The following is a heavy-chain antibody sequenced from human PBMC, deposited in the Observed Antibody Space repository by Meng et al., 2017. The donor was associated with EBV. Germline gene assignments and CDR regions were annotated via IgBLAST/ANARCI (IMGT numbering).Heavy chain of an antibody. Sequence: VQLQPWAAGLLNPAGTLFLPCCFSGESLRGPYCGWGRQSPGKGLEWISEVNHAGRTNFNPSLKSRVSISLDTSKNQFSLKLNSVTVAETPVYYCAEGRGTFDYWGRGTLVTVSS. CDR3: AEGRGTFDY. CDR2: VNHAGRT. CDR1: GESLRGPY. V-gene: IGHV4-34*01. J-gene: IGHJ4*02.